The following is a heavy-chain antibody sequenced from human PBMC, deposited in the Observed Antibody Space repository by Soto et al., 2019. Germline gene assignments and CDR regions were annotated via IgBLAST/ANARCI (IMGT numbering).Heavy chain of an antibody. CDR3: AKGNGYSNYGPWNPYYYYYYMDV. CDR1: GFTFSSYA. V-gene: IGHV3-23*01. CDR2: ISGSGGST. D-gene: IGHD4-4*01. Sequence: EVQLLESGGGLVQPGGSLRLSCAASGFTFSSYAMSWVRQAPGKGLERVSAISGSGGSTYYADSVKGRFTISRDNSKNTLYLQMNSLRAEDTAVYYCAKGNGYSNYGPWNPYYYYYYMDVWGKGTTVTVSS. J-gene: IGHJ6*03.